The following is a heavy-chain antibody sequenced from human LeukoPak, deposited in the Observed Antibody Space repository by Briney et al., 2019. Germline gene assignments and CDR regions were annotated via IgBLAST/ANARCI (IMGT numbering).Heavy chain of an antibody. CDR3: AGASYDSSGVH. V-gene: IGHV4-59*01. Sequence: SETLSLTCTVSGGSISSYYWSWIRQPPGEGLEWIGYIYYSGSTNYDPSLKSRVTISVDTSKNQFSLKLSSVTAADTAVYYCAGASYDSSGVHWGQGTLVTVSS. CDR2: IYYSGST. J-gene: IGHJ4*02. CDR1: GGSISSYY. D-gene: IGHD3-22*01.